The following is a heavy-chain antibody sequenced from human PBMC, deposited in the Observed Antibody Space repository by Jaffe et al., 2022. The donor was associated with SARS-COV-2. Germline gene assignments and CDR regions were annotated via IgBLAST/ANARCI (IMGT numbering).Heavy chain of an antibody. CDR1: GFTFSSYS. Sequence: EVQLVESGGGLVKPGGSLRLSCAASGFTFSSYSMNWVRQAPGKGLEWVSSISSSSSYIYYADSVKGRFTISRDNAKNSLYLQMNSLRAEDTAVYYCARGTQRIQLWFERWYFDLWGRGTLVTVSS. J-gene: IGHJ2*01. CDR3: ARGTQRIQLWFERWYFDL. V-gene: IGHV3-21*01. D-gene: IGHD5-18*01. CDR2: ISSSSSYI.